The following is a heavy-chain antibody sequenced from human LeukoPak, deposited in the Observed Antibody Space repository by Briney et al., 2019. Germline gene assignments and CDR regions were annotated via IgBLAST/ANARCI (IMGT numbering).Heavy chain of an antibody. J-gene: IGHJ4*02. Sequence: GGSLRLSCAASGFTFSSYAMHWVRQAPGKGLKWVAVISYDGSNKYYADSVKGRFTISRDNSKNTLYLQMNSLRAEDTAAYYCARAIVVVVAADYWGQGTLVTVSS. CDR3: ARAIVVVVAADY. D-gene: IGHD2-15*01. CDR2: ISYDGSNK. CDR1: GFTFSSYA. V-gene: IGHV3-30-3*01.